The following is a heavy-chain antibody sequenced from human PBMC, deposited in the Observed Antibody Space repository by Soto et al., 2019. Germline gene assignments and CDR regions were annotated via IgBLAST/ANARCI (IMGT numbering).Heavy chain of an antibody. Sequence: QVQLVQSGAEVKKPGSSVKGSCKASGGTFSSYAISWVRQAPGQGLEWMGGIIPIFGTANYAQKFQGRVTITDDKSTSTAYMELSSLSSEDTAVYYCARDPILSSSPNYGMDVWGQGTTVTVSS. D-gene: IGHD6-13*01. J-gene: IGHJ6*02. CDR2: IIPIFGTA. CDR1: GGTFSSYA. CDR3: ARDPILSSSPNYGMDV. V-gene: IGHV1-69*14.